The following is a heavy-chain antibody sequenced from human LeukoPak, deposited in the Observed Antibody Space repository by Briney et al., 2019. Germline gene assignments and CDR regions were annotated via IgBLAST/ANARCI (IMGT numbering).Heavy chain of an antibody. J-gene: IGHJ4*02. CDR1: GFTFNAFG. CDR2: IGTTSGAI. Sequence: GGSLRLSCAASGFTFNAFGMNWVRQAPGKGLEWVSYIGTTSGAIYYADSVKGRFSISRDDSKNTLFLDMSNLRVEDTALYYCARDLSAAFDFWGQGVLVTVSS. V-gene: IGHV3-48*04. D-gene: IGHD6-19*01. CDR3: ARDLSAAFDF.